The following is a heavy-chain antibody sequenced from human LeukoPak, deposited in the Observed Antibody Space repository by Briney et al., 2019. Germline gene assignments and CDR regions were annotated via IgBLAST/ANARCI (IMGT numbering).Heavy chain of an antibody. D-gene: IGHD6-19*01. CDR3: ARASHIAVAGTAPYYYYGMDV. J-gene: IGHJ6*02. V-gene: IGHV4-4*02. Sequence: SGTLSLTCAVSGGSISSSNWWSWVRQPPGKGLEWIGEIYHSGSTNYNPSLKSRVTISVDKSKNQFSLKLSSVTAADTAVYYCARASHIAVAGTAPYYYYGMDVWGQGTTVTVSS. CDR2: IYHSGST. CDR1: GGSISSSNW.